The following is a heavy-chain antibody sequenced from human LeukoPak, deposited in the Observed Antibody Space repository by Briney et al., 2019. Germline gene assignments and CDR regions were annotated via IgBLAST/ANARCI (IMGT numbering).Heavy chain of an antibody. CDR3: AKNAAGIVLMIYAPLDS. Sequence: PGGSLRLSCVAPGFTFSNYAMSWVRQAPGKGLEWVSTLSGSGGSTYYADSVKGRFTISGDESKNTLSLQMNSLRPEDTAVYYCAKNAAGIVLMIYAPLDSWGQGTLVTVSS. J-gene: IGHJ4*02. CDR2: LSGSGGST. D-gene: IGHD2-8*01. CDR1: GFTFSNYA. V-gene: IGHV3-23*01.